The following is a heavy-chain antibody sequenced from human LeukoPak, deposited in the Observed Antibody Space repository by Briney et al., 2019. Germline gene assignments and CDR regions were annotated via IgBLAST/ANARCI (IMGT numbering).Heavy chain of an antibody. V-gene: IGHV1-69*05. Sequence: SVKVSCKASGGTFSSYAISWVRQAPGQGLEWMGRIIPIFGTANYARKFQGRVTITTDESTSTAYMELSSLRSEDTAVYYCASQRLSNYVFHNWFDPWGQGTLVTVSS. D-gene: IGHD4-11*01. CDR1: GGTFSSYA. J-gene: IGHJ5*02. CDR2: IIPIFGTA. CDR3: ASQRLSNYVFHNWFDP.